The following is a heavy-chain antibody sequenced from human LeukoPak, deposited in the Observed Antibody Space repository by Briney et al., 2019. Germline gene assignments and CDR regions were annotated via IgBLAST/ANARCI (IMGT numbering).Heavy chain of an antibody. CDR2: IKSKTDGGTT. J-gene: IGHJ3*02. Sequence: GGSLRLSCTASGFTFGDYAMSWFRQAPGKGLEWVGRIKSKTDGGTTDYAAPVKGRFTISRDDSKNTLYLQMNSLKTEDTAVYYCTTDGYYYDSSGYYDAFDIWGQGTMVTVSS. CDR3: TTDGYYYDSSGYYDAFDI. D-gene: IGHD3-22*01. V-gene: IGHV3-15*01. CDR1: GFTFGDYA.